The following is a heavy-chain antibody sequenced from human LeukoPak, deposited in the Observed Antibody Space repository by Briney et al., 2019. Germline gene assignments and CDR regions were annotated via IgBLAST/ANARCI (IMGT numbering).Heavy chain of an antibody. Sequence: ASVKVSCKASGYTFTSYGISWVRQAPGQGLEWMGWISAYNGNTNYAQKLQGRVTMTTDTSTSIAYMELRSLRSDDTAVYYCARVVLANYDFWSGYYGVRPYSDYWGQGTLVTVSS. D-gene: IGHD3-3*01. CDR2: ISAYNGNT. CDR1: GYTFTSYG. CDR3: ARVVLANYDFWSGYYGVRPYSDY. V-gene: IGHV1-18*01. J-gene: IGHJ4*02.